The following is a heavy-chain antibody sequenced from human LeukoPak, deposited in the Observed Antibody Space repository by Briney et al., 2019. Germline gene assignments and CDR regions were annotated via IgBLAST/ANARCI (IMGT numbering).Heavy chain of an antibody. J-gene: IGHJ5*02. CDR2: IYYSGST. CDR3: ARDAKRPANWFDP. V-gene: IGHV4-39*07. Sequence: SETLSLTCTVSGGSVSSSRYYWGWIRQPPGKGLEWIGSIYYSGSTYYNPSLKSRVTISVDTSKNQFSLKLSSVTAADTAVYYCARDAKRPANWFDPWGQGTLVTVSS. CDR1: GGSVSSSRYY. D-gene: IGHD1-1*01.